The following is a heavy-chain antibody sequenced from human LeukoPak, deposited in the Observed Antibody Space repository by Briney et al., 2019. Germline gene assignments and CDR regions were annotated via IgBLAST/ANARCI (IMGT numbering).Heavy chain of an antibody. CDR3: AKSDWFDP. J-gene: IGHJ5*02. Sequence: PGGSLRLSCATSGFTFGNYWMSWLRQAPGKGLVWVSRIRSDGGATTYAESVKGRFTISRDNARNTLYLQMNSLRVDDTAVYYCAKSDWFDPCGRGILVTVSS. CDR2: IRSDGGAT. CDR1: GFTFGNYW. V-gene: IGHV3-74*01.